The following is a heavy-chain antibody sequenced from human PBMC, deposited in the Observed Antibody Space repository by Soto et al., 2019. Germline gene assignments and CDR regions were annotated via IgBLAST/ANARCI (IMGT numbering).Heavy chain of an antibody. J-gene: IGHJ4*02. CDR2: ISNSGSTI. CDR1: GFTFSSYA. V-gene: IGHV3-48*02. CDR3: GRHYYTSCWGPHL. D-gene: IGHD3-3*01. Sequence: EVQMVASGGGLVQRGGSLRLSCAASGFTFSSYAMNWVRQTPGKGLEWLSYISNSGSTIYYADSVKGRFTISRDKAKNTLYLQMNSLGDEDSDVSYCGRHYYTSCWGPHLWGQGTLVTVSS.